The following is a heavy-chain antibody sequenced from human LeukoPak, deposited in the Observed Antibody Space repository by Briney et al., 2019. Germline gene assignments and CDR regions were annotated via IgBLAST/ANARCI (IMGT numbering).Heavy chain of an antibody. CDR1: GGSISSYY. V-gene: IGHV4-59*01. J-gene: IGHJ4*02. CDR3: ARDFTDYGSGSYYYYFDY. D-gene: IGHD3-10*01. Sequence: SETLSLTCTASGGSISSYYWSWTRQPPGQGLEWIGYIYYSGSTNYNPSLKSRVTISVDTSKNQFSLKLSSVTAADTAVYYCARDFTDYGSGSYYYYFDYWGQGTLVTVSS. CDR2: IYYSGST.